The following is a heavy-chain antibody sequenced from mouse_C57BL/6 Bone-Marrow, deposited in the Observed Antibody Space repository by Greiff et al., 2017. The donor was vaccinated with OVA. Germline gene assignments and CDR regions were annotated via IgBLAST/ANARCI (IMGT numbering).Heavy chain of an antibody. J-gene: IGHJ4*01. CDR1: GYSITSGYY. Sequence: EVKLQESGPGLVKPSQSLSLTCSVTGYSITSGYYWNWIRQFPGNKLEWMGYISYDGSNNYNPSLKNRISITRDTSKNQFFLKLNSVTTEDTATYYCARPQNFYAMDYWGQGTSVTVSS. CDR3: ARPQNFYAMDY. CDR2: ISYDGSN. V-gene: IGHV3-6*01.